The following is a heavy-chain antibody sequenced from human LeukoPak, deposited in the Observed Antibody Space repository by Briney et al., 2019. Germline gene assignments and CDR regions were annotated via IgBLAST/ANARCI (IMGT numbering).Heavy chain of an antibody. CDR1: GFTFSTHA. CDR3: AKGDYYDSSGYSTSHFDY. CDR2: ISYDGSNK. Sequence: PGGSLRLSCAASGFTFSTHAMHWVRQAPGKGLEWVAVISYDGSNKYYADSVKGRFTISRDNSKNTLYLQMNSLRPEDTAVYYCAKGDYYDSSGYSTSHFDYWGQGTLVTVSS. V-gene: IGHV3-30*04. D-gene: IGHD3-22*01. J-gene: IGHJ4*02.